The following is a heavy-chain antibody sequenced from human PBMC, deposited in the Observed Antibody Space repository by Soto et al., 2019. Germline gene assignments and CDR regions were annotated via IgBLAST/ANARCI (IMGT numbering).Heavy chain of an antibody. J-gene: IGHJ3*01. CDR1: GFTLTNYA. CDR3: EGSWT. CDR2: ISASGDRT. D-gene: IGHD5-12*01. V-gene: IGHV3-23*01. Sequence: VQLLVSGGGSAQPGGSLRLSCEVCGFTLTNYAMSWVRQTPGKGLEWVSQISASGDRTYYADSVKGRFTISKDFSKNTLFLQMNSLRGEDSAVYYCEGSWTWGQGTMVTVSS.